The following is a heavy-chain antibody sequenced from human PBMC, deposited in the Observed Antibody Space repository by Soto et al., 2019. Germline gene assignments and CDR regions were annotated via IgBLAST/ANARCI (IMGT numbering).Heavy chain of an antibody. CDR1: GYTFTSYD. CDR3: ARGRNYDFWSGYYNYYYYYMDV. J-gene: IGHJ6*03. Sequence: GASVKVSCKASGYTFTSYDINWVRQATGQGLEWMGWMNPNSGNTGYAQKFQGRVTMTRNTSISTAYMELSSLRSEDTAVYYCARGRNYDFWSGYYNYYYYYMDVWGKGTTVTVSS. CDR2: MNPNSGNT. V-gene: IGHV1-8*01. D-gene: IGHD3-3*01.